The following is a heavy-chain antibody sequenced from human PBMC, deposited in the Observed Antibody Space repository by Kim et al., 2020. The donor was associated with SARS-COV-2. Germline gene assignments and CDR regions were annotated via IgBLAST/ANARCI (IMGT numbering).Heavy chain of an antibody. CDR2: ISYDGSNK. Sequence: GGSLRLSCAASGFTFSSYAMHWVRQAPGKGLEWVAVISYDGSNKYYADSVKGRFTISRDNSKNTLYLQMNSLRAEDTAVYYCARGMGQSIADKRDYWGQGTLVTVSS. D-gene: IGHD6-6*01. CDR3: ARGMGQSIADKRDY. CDR1: GFTFSSYA. V-gene: IGHV3-30*04. J-gene: IGHJ4*02.